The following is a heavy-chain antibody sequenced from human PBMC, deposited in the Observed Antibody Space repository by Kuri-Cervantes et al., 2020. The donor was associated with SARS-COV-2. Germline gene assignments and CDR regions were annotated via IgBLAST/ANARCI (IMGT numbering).Heavy chain of an antibody. J-gene: IGHJ5*02. CDR3: ARVMKDYDFWSGYSEYQNWFDP. V-gene: IGHV1-2*02. CDR1: GYTFTGYY. Sequence: ASVKVSCKASGYTFTGYYMHWVRQAPGQGLEWMGWINPNSGGTNYAQKFQGRVTMTRDTSISTAYMELSRLRSDDTAVYYCARVMKDYDFWSGYSEYQNWFDPWGQGTLVTVSS. CDR2: INPNSGGT. D-gene: IGHD3-3*01.